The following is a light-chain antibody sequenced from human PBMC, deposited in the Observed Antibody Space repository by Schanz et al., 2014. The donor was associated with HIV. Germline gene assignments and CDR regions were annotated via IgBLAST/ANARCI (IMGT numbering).Light chain of an antibody. Sequence: QSALTQPASVSGSPGQSISISCTGTSGDVGDYNYVSWYQQHPGKAPKLMIYEVTKRPSGVPDRFSGSKSGNTASLTISGLQAEDEADYYCGLFTTRNTWVFGGGTKLTVL. CDR2: EVT. J-gene: IGLJ3*02. V-gene: IGLV2-14*01. CDR1: SGDVGDYNY. CDR3: GLFTTRNTWV.